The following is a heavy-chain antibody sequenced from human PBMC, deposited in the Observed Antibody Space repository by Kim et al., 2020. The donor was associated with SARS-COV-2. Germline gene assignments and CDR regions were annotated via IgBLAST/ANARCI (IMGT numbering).Heavy chain of an antibody. J-gene: IGHJ2*01. CDR2: INSGGST. Sequence: GGSLRLSCAASGFTVSRDYMSWVRQAPGKGLEWVSSINSGGSTNYADSVKGRFTISRDNSKNILYLQMNSLRAEDTAVYYCARAGGQRVQTINWFFALWGRGTLVTVSS. D-gene: IGHD6-13*01. V-gene: IGHV3-53*01. CDR1: GFTVSRDY. CDR3: ARAGGQRVQTINWFFAL.